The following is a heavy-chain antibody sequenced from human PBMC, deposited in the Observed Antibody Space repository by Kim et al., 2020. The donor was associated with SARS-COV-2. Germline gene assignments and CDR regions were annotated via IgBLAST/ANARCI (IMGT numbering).Heavy chain of an antibody. J-gene: IGHJ4*02. CDR3: ARDSSRYGTAGDY. CDR1: GFTFSSYW. V-gene: IGHV3-7*01. Sequence: GGSLRLSCAASGFTFSSYWMSWVRQAPGKGLEWVANIKQDGSEKYYVDSVKGRFTISRDNAKNSLYLQMNSLRAEDTAVYYCARDSSRYGTAGDYWGQGTLVTVSS. D-gene: IGHD1-1*01. CDR2: IKQDGSEK.